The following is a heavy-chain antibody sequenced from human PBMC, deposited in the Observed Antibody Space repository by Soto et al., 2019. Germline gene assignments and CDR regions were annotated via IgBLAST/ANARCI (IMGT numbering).Heavy chain of an antibody. J-gene: IGHJ3*02. D-gene: IGHD6-6*01. Sequence: QVQLVESGGGVVQPGRSLRLSCAASGFTFSSYGTHWVRQAPGKGLEWVAVIWYDGSNKYYADSVKGRFTISRDNSKNTLYLQMNRLRAEDTAVYYCARDRGQYSSSWAMEAFDIWGQGTMVTVSS. V-gene: IGHV3-33*01. CDR3: ARDRGQYSSSWAMEAFDI. CDR1: GFTFSSYG. CDR2: IWYDGSNK.